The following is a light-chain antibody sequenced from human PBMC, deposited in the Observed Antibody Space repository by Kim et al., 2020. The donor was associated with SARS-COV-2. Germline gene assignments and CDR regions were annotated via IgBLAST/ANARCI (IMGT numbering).Light chain of an antibody. CDR1: SLRSYY. CDR2: GKN. Sequence: VAWEQTGSITGQGDSLRSYYATWYQQKPGQAPILVIYGKNNRPAGIPDRFSGPSSGNTAFLTITGTQAGDEADYYCNSRDSNDNVVFGGGTKLTVL. V-gene: IGLV3-19*01. J-gene: IGLJ2*01. CDR3: NSRDSNDNVV.